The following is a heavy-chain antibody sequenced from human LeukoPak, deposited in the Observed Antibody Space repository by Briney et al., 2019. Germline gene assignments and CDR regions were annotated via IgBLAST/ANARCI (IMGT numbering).Heavy chain of an antibody. Sequence: PSETLSLTCAVYGGSFRDYWWTWIRQSPGKGLEWIGEVNHSGRTNYNPSLKSRVSISVDRSKKQFSLKLSSVTAADTAVYYCARAVLKITMIVVVTEYYFDYWGQGTLVTVSS. CDR1: GGSFRDYW. CDR3: ARAVLKITMIVVVTEYYFDY. J-gene: IGHJ4*02. D-gene: IGHD3-22*01. V-gene: IGHV4-34*01. CDR2: VNHSGRT.